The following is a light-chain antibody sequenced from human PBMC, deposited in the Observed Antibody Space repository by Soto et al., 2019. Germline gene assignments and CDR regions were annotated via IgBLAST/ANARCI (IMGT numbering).Light chain of an antibody. CDR2: AAS. V-gene: IGKV3-20*01. Sequence: EIVLPQSPGTLSLSPGERATLSCMASQSVSSNYLAWYQQKPGQAPRLLIYAASSRATDIPDRFSGSGSGTDFTLTISRLEPEDSAVYSCQQYGTSPHTLGQGTKVDIK. CDR1: QSVSSNY. CDR3: QQYGTSPHT. J-gene: IGKJ2*01.